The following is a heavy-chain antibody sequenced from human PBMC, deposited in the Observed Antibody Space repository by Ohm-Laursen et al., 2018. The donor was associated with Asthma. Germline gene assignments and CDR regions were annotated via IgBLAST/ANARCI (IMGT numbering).Heavy chain of an antibody. D-gene: IGHD3-10*01. Sequence: GSSVKVSCKASGYTFTSYYMHWVRQAPGQGLEWMGIINPSGGSTSYAQKFQGRVTMTRDTSTSTVYMELSSLRSEDTAVYYCACASITMVQGVIITHDAFDIWGQGTMVTVSS. CDR1: GYTFTSYY. CDR3: ACASITMVQGVIITHDAFDI. V-gene: IGHV1-46*01. CDR2: INPSGGST. J-gene: IGHJ3*02.